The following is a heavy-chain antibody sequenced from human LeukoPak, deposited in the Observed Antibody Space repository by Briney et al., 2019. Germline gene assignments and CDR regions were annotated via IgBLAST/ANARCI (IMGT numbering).Heavy chain of an antibody. CDR3: ARGRGGDYAPSRFDY. D-gene: IGHD4-17*01. J-gene: IGHJ4*02. Sequence: GGSLRLSCSGSGFAFSGFAMGWVRQAPGKGLEWVSSISGSGDNTYYADSVDGRFTVSRDNTKNTLYLQMNSLRAEDTALYYCARGRGGDYAPSRFDYWSQGTLVTVSS. V-gene: IGHV3-23*01. CDR1: GFAFSGFA. CDR2: ISGSGDNT.